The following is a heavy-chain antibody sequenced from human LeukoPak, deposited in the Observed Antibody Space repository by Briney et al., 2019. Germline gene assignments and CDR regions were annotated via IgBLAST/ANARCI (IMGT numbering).Heavy chain of an antibody. J-gene: IGHJ4*02. V-gene: IGHV3-33*06. Sequence: GGSLRLSCAESGFTFSSYGMHWVRQAPGKGLEWVAVIWYDGSNKYYADSVKGRFTISRDNSKNTLYLQMNSLRAEDTAVYYCAKAQDTAMALDYWGQGTLVTVSS. D-gene: IGHD5-18*01. CDR1: GFTFSSYG. CDR3: AKAQDTAMALDY. CDR2: IWYDGSNK.